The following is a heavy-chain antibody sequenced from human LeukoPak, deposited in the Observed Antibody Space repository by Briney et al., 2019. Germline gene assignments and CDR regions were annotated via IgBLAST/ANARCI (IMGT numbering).Heavy chain of an antibody. V-gene: IGHV1-2*02. Sequence: GSSVKVSCKASGYTFTSYGISWVRQAPGQGLEWLGWINPNSGGTIYAQKFQGRVTMTRDTSISTIYMDLRSLRSDDTAIYYCARRSSTHAFDIWGQGTMLTVSP. CDR3: ARRSSTHAFDI. D-gene: IGHD3-10*01. J-gene: IGHJ3*02. CDR2: INPNSGGT. CDR1: GYTFTSYG.